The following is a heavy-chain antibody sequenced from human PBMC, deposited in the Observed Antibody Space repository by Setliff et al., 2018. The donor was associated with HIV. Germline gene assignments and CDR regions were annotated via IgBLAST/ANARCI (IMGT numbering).Heavy chain of an antibody. V-gene: IGHV1-69*11. CDR2: LIPVLGEP. CDR3: AGGLVSQKVPFDP. J-gene: IGHJ5*02. D-gene: IGHD1-1*01. Sequence: ASVKVSCKASGNTLRNNAIGWVRQAPGQGLEWMGSLIPVLGEPHYAQSFQGRVTITTDESTSTAYMELSSLGSEDTAVYYCAGGLVSQKVPFDPWGQGTLVTVSS. CDR1: GNTLRNNA.